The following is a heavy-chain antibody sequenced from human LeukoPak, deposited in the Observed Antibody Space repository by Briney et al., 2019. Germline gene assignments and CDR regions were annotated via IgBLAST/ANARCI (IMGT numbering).Heavy chain of an antibody. J-gene: IGHJ4*02. V-gene: IGHV1-24*01. CDR2: FDPEDGET. CDR3: ATAVLHRIAAAGDYYFDY. Sequence: ASVKVSCKVSGYTLTELSMHWVRQAPGKGFEWMGGFDPEDGETIYAQKFQGRVTMTEDTSTDTAYMELSSLRSEDTAVYYCATAVLHRIAAAGDYYFDYWGQGTLVTVSS. CDR1: GYTLTELS. D-gene: IGHD6-13*01.